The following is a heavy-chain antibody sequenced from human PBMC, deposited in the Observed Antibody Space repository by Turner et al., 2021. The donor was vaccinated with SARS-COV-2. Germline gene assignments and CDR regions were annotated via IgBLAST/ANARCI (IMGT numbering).Heavy chain of an antibody. V-gene: IGHV3-30*14. D-gene: IGHD1-1*01. CDR2: ISYDGSNK. Sequence: QVQLVESGRGVVQPGRSLRLSCAASGFTFSSYALHWVRKAPGKGLERVAVISYDGSNKYYADSVRGRFTFSRDNYKNTLNLQTKSLRAEDTAVYDCARDLDVNGMDVWGQGTMVTVSS. CDR1: GFTFSSYA. CDR3: ARDLDVNGMDV. J-gene: IGHJ6*02.